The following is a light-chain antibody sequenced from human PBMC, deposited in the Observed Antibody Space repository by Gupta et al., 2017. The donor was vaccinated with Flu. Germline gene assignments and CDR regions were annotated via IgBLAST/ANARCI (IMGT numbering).Light chain of an antibody. CDR3: LQNTIWLT. Sequence: VLTQSPLSLPVTLGQPASISCTSSQSLVYSDGNTYLYWFHQRPGQSPRRLIYQVSNRDSGVPDRFSGSGSGTNFTLKISKVEAEDVGIYYCLQNTIWLTFGRGTKVEVK. CDR1: QSLVYSDGNTY. J-gene: IGKJ4*01. V-gene: IGKV2-30*01. CDR2: QVS.